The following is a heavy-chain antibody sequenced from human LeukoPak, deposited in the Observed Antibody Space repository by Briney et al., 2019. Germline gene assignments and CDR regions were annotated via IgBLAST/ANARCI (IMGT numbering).Heavy chain of an antibody. J-gene: IGHJ6*02. V-gene: IGHV3-66*01. CDR3: ARDHRVGYYYYGMDV. Sequence: WGSLRLSCAASGFTVSSNYMSWVRQAPGKGLEWVSVIYSGGSTYYADSVKGRFTISRDNSKNTLYLQMNSLRAEDTAVYYCARDHRVGYYYYGMDVWGQGTTVTVSS. CDR2: IYSGGST. CDR1: GFTVSSNY. D-gene: IGHD2-2*01.